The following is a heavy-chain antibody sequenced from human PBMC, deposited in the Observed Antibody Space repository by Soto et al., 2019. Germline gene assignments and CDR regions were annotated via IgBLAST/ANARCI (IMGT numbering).Heavy chain of an antibody. V-gene: IGHV3-30*18. CDR3: AKDTYYYDTSGYYVFDH. Sequence: QVQLVESGGGVVQPGKSLRLSCAASGFAFSSYGIHWVRQAPGKGLEWVAGISYDGSKKYYADSVKGQFTISRDNSENTLRLQMDGLRADYTAVYYCAKDTYYYDTSGYYVFDHWGQGTLVTVSS. CDR1: GFAFSSYG. CDR2: ISYDGSKK. D-gene: IGHD3-22*01. J-gene: IGHJ4*02.